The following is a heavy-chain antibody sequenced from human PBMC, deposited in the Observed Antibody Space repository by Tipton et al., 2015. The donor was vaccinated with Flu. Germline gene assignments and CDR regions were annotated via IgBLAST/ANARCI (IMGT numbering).Heavy chain of an antibody. J-gene: IGHJ4*01. Sequence: SLRLSCAASGFTFSNRWMYWVRQAPGKGLVWVARISLDGSVRDFADSVRGRVTISRDNARSTLNLQMNSLRDEDTAAYYCASGPTAWYGYFNFWGRGTLVTVSS. D-gene: IGHD6-13*01. CDR3: ASGPTAWYGYFNF. CDR1: GFTFSNRW. V-gene: IGHV3-74*01. CDR2: ISLDGSVR.